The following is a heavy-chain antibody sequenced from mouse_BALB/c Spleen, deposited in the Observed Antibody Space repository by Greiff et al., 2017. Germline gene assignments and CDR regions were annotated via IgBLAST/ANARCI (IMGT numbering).Heavy chain of an antibody. CDR2: IDPENGNT. CDR3: ARGSTVVGY. CDR1: GFTIKDYY. D-gene: IGHD1-1*01. Sequence: EVQLLQSGAELVRPGASVKLSCKASGFTIKDYYMHWVKQRPEQGLEWIGWIDPENGNTIYHPTFQGKASITADTSDNTAYLQLSSLTSEDTAVYYCARGSTVVGYWGQGTSGTGSS. V-gene: IGHV14-1*02. J-gene: IGHJ4*01.